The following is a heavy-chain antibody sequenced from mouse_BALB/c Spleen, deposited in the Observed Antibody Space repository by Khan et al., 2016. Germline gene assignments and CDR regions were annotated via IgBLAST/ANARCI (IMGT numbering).Heavy chain of an antibody. Sequence: QVQLQQSGAELVKPGASVKLSCQASGYTFTNYDINWVRQRPAQGLEWIGWIFPGDGSTKYNEKFKGKATLTTDKSSSTAYMQLSRLTSEDSDVFFLARNYYGSSSWFAYWGQGTLVTVSA. J-gene: IGHJ3*01. CDR3: ARNYYGSSSWFAY. V-gene: IGHV1S56*01. D-gene: IGHD1-1*01. CDR1: GYTFTNYD. CDR2: IFPGDGST.